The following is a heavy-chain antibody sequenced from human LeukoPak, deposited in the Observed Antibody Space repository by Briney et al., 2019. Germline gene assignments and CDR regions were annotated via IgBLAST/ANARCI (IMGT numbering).Heavy chain of an antibody. V-gene: IGHV1-69*06. CDR2: IIPIFGTA. Sequence: EASVKVSCKASGYTFTSYYMHWVRQAPGQGLEWMGGIIPIFGTANYAQKFQGRVTITADKSSTTVYMELSSLRSEDTAVYYCASPPVPQAAAITPGYFYYYMDVWGKGTTVTVSS. CDR3: ASPPVPQAAAITPGYFYYYMDV. CDR1: GYTFTSYY. D-gene: IGHD6-13*01. J-gene: IGHJ6*03.